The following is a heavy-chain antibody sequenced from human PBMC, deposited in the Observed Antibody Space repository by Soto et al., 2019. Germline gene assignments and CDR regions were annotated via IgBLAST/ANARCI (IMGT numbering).Heavy chain of an antibody. CDR3: AHFNGYEEFEY. J-gene: IGHJ4*02. D-gene: IGHD5-12*01. CDR1: GFSLSTSGVG. Sequence: SGPTLVNPTQTLTLTCTFSGFSLSTSGVGVGWIRQPPGKALEWLAVIYWNDDKRYSPSLKSRLTITKGTSDNQVVLTMTNVDPVDTASYYCAHFNGYEEFEYWGQGTLVTAPQ. V-gene: IGHV2-5*01. CDR2: IYWNDDK.